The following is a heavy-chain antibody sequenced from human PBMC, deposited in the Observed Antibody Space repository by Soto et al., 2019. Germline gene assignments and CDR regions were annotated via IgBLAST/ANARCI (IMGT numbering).Heavy chain of an antibody. CDR3: ARGRYYYGSGKAPDYYYGMDV. J-gene: IGHJ6*02. CDR1: GGSFSGYY. Sequence: KASETLSLTCAVYGGSFSGYYWSWIRQPPGKGLEWIGEINHSGSTNYNPSLKSRVTISVDTSKNQFSLKLSSVTAADTAVYYCARGRYYYGSGKAPDYYYGMDVWGQGTTVTVSS. V-gene: IGHV4-34*01. CDR2: INHSGST. D-gene: IGHD3-10*01.